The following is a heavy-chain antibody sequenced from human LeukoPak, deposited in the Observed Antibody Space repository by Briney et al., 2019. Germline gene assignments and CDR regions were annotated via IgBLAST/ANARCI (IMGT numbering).Heavy chain of an antibody. CDR3: ARGAPSDY. CDR2: IYTSGTT. V-gene: IGHV4-4*07. CDR1: GGSMSSGSISTYY. Sequence: SETLSLTCTVSGGSMSSGSISTYYWSWVRQPAGKGLEWIGRIYTSGTTNHNPSLESRVTMSVDTSKNQFSLKLNSVTAADTAVYYCARGAPSDYWGQGTLVTVSS. J-gene: IGHJ4*02.